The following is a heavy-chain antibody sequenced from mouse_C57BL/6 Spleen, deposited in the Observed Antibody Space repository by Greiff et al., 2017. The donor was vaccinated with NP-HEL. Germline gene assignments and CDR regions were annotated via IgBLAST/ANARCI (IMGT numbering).Heavy chain of an antibody. V-gene: IGHV1-81*01. D-gene: IGHD2-1*01. CDR3: ARVYGTYAMDY. J-gene: IGHJ4*01. CDR2: IYPRSGNT. Sequence: VQLQQSGAELARPGASVKLSCKASGYTFTSYDISWVKQSTGQGLEWIGEIYPRSGNTYYNEKFKGKATLTADKSSSTAYMELRSLTSEDCAVYFCARVYGTYAMDYWGQGTSVTVSS. CDR1: GYTFTSYD.